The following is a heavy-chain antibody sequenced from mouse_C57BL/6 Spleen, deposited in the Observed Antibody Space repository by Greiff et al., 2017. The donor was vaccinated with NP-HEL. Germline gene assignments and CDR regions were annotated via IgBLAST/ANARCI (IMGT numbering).Heavy chain of an antibody. CDR2: ISSGGSYT. CDR3: ARQDGYPYYFDY. J-gene: IGHJ2*01. Sequence: EVQGVESGGDLVKPGGSLKLSCAASGFTFSSYGMSWVRQTPDKRLEWVATISSGGSYTYYPDSVKGRFTISRDNAKNTLYLQMSSLKSEDTAMYYCARQDGYPYYFDYWGQGTTLTVSS. D-gene: IGHD2-3*01. V-gene: IGHV5-6*01. CDR1: GFTFSSYG.